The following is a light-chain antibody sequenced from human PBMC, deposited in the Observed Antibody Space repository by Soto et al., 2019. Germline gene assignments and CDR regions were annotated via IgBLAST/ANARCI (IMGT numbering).Light chain of an antibody. CDR3: CSFGGSYTGV. V-gene: IGLV2-11*01. J-gene: IGLJ1*01. CDR1: ISDVGRYNY. CDR2: DVS. Sequence: QSFLTQPRSVSGSPGQSVSISCTGTISDVGRYNYVSWYQQHPDKAPKLMIYDVSERPSGVPVRFSGSKSGNTASLTITGLQGEDEADYYCCSFGGSYTGVFGTGTKVTVL.